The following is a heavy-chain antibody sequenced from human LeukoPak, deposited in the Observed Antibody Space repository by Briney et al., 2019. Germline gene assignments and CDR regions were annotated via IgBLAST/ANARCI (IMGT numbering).Heavy chain of an antibody. CDR3: ARTPRKFGERFDVFDV. Sequence: GASVKVSCKASGYTFSSYGISWVRQAPEQGLEWMGWISGYYGNANYAQKLHDRVTMTRDTFTNTAYMELRSLSCDDTAVYYCARTPRKFGERFDVFDVWGQGTMVTVSS. J-gene: IGHJ3*01. V-gene: IGHV1-18*01. CDR2: ISGYYGNA. D-gene: IGHD3-10*01. CDR1: GYTFSSYG.